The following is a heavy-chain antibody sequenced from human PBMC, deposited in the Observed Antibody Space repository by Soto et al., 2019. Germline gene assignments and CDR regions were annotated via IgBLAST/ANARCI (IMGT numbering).Heavy chain of an antibody. CDR1: GYTFTSYG. D-gene: IGHD4-17*01. J-gene: IGHJ5*02. CDR3: ARVLLYGDYENWFDP. V-gene: IGHV1-18*01. Sequence: ASVKVSCKASGYTFTSYGISWVRQAPGQGLEWMGWISAYNGNTNYAQKLQGRVTMTTDTSTSTAYMELRSPRSDDTAVYYCARVLLYGDYENWFDPWGQGTPVTVSS. CDR2: ISAYNGNT.